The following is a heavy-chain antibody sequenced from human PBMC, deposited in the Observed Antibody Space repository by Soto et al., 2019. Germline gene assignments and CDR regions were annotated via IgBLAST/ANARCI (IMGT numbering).Heavy chain of an antibody. J-gene: IGHJ1*01. CDR2: IVVGNGTT. CDR1: GFTFTTSA. CDR3: AADQLYYCA. Sequence: QMQVVQSGPEVKKPGTSVKVSCKASGFTFTTSAVQWVRQARGQRLEWIGWIVVGNGTTNYAQNFQERVTITRDMSTSTAYLELSSLTSEDTAVYYCAADQLYYCAWGQGTLVTVSP. V-gene: IGHV1-58*03. D-gene: IGHD2-8*01.